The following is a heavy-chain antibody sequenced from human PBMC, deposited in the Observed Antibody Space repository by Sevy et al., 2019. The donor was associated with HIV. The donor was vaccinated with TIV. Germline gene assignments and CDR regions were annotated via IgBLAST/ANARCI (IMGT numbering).Heavy chain of an antibody. D-gene: IGHD2-15*01. Sequence: SETLSLTCAVSGGSISSGGYSWSWIRQPPGKGLEWIGYIYHSGSTYYNPSLKSRFTISVDRSKNQFSLKRGSVTAAETAVYYCARGVVRYCSGGSCYHGYYFDYWGQGTLVTVSS. CDR1: GGSISSGGYS. V-gene: IGHV4-30-2*01. CDR2: IYHSGST. CDR3: ARGVVRYCSGGSCYHGYYFDY. J-gene: IGHJ4*02.